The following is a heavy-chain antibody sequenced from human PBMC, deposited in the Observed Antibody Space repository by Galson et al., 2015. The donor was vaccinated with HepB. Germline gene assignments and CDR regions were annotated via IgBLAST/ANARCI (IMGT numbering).Heavy chain of an antibody. CDR1: GFTFDDYG. J-gene: IGHJ2*01. D-gene: IGHD6-19*01. Sequence: SLRLSCAASGFTFDDYGMSWVRQAPGKGLEWVSGINWNGGSTGYADSVKGRFTISRDDAKNSLYLQMNSLRAEDTALYHCVLLWSSGWLFDLWGRGTLVTVSS. CDR3: VLLWSSGWLFDL. V-gene: IGHV3-20*01. CDR2: INWNGGST.